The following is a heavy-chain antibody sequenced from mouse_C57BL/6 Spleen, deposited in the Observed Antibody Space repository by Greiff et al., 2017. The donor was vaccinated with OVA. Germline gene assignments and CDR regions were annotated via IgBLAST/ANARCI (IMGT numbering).Heavy chain of an antibody. J-gene: IGHJ1*03. CDR1: GYTFTTYP. D-gene: IGHD3-1*01. Sequence: QVQLKESGAELVKPGASVKMSCKASGYTFTTYPIEWMKQNHGKSLEWIGNFHPYNDDTKYNEKFKGKATLTVEKSSSTVYLELSRLTSDDSAVYYCARRDPWGSYFDVWGTGTTVTVSS. CDR2: FHPYNDDT. CDR3: ARRDPWGSYFDV. V-gene: IGHV1-47*01.